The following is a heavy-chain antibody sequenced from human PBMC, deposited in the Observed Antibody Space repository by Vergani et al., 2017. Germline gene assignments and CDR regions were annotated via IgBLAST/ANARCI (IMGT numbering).Heavy chain of an antibody. J-gene: IGHJ4*02. CDR3: ARRIVGATLDY. Sequence: EVQLVQSGAEVQKPGESLKISCKGSGYSFNSYWIGWVRQMPGKGLEGMGIIYPGDSDTRYSPSVQGQFTIAADKSISTAYLQCSSLKASDTAMYDCARRIVGATLDYWGQGTLVTVSS. CDR1: GYSFNSYW. V-gene: IGHV5-51*01. CDR2: IYPGDSDT. D-gene: IGHD1-26*01.